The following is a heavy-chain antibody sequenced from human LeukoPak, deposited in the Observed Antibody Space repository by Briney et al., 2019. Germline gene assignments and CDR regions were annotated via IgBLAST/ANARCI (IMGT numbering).Heavy chain of an antibody. CDR2: ISGSGGST. CDR3: AIDQRHTYYYDSSGYYYVSY. D-gene: IGHD3-22*01. CDR1: GLTFSSYA. Sequence: GGSLRLSCAASGLTFSSYAMSWVRQAPGKGLEWVSAISGSGGSTYYADSVKGRFTISRDNSKNTLYLQMNSLRAEDTAVYYCAIDQRHTYYYDSSGYYYVSYWGQGTLVTVSS. V-gene: IGHV3-23*01. J-gene: IGHJ4*02.